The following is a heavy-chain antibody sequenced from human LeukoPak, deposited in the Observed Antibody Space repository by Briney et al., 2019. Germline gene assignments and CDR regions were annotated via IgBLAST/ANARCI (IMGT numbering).Heavy chain of an antibody. V-gene: IGHV3-9*01. CDR3: AKDSGLILYYYYYHMDV. CDR2: ISWNGGAI. CDR1: GFNFPDHA. Sequence: GGSLRLSCAASGFNFPDHAMHWVRQTPGKGLEWVSGISWNGGAIGYADSVKGRFTISRDNGKNTLYLQMNSLRGEDTALYYCAKDSGLILYYYYYHMDVWGKGATVTVSS. D-gene: IGHD3/OR15-3a*01. J-gene: IGHJ6*03.